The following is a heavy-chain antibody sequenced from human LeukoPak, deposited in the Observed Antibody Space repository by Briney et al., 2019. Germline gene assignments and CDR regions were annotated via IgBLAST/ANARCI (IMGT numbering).Heavy chain of an antibody. J-gene: IGHJ4*02. V-gene: IGHV4-34*01. CDR1: GGSFSGYY. CDR3: ARAWAVAGPFDY. Sequence: SETLSLTCAVYGGSFSGYYWSWIRQPPGKGLEWIGEINHSGSTNYNPSLKSRVTISVDTSKNQFSLKLSSVTAADTAVYYCARAWAVAGPFDYWGQGTLVTVSP. CDR2: INHSGST. D-gene: IGHD6-19*01.